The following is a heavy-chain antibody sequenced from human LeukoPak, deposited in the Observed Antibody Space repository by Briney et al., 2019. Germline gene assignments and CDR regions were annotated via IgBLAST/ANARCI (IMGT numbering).Heavy chain of an antibody. J-gene: IGHJ6*02. CDR3: ARDVAGSMDV. CDR2: IKQDGSEK. CDR1: GFTFSTYS. D-gene: IGHD2-21*01. Sequence: GSLRLSCAASGFTFSTYSMNWVRQAPGKGLEWVANIKQDGSEKYYVDSVKGRFTISRDNAKNSLYLQMNSLRAEDTAVYYCARDVAGSMDVWGQGTTVTVSS. V-gene: IGHV3-7*01.